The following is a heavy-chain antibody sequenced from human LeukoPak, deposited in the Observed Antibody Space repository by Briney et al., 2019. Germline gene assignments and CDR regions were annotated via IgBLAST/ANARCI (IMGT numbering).Heavy chain of an antibody. CDR1: GGTFSSYA. CDR2: IIPIFGTA. D-gene: IGHD4-23*01. Sequence: SVKVSCTASGGTFSSYAISWVRQAPGQGLEWMGGIIPIFGTANYAQKFQGRVTITADESTSTAYMELSSLRSEDTAVYYCARDRTPHGGNSGTDYWGQGTLVTVSS. CDR3: ARDRTPHGGNSGTDY. V-gene: IGHV1-69*13. J-gene: IGHJ4*02.